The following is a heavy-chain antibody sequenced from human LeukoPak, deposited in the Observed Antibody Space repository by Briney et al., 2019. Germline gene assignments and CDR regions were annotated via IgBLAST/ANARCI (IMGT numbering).Heavy chain of an antibody. CDR2: ITGSGGST. V-gene: IGHV3-23*01. CDR3: AKNLLGSESVSWHFDL. CDR1: GFRFSNYG. Sequence: GGSLRLSCAASGFRFSNYGMSWVRQAPGKGLAWVSSITGSGGSTRVDSVKDRFTISRDNSKNTPFLQMNSLRADDTAVYFCAKNLLGSESVSWHFDLWGRGTLVIVSS. D-gene: IGHD1-26*01. J-gene: IGHJ2*01.